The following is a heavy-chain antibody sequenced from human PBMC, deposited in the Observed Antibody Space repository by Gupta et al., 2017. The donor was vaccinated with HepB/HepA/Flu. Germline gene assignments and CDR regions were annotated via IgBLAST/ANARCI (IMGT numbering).Heavy chain of an antibody. CDR3: ARHWRINDWFDP. D-gene: IGHD3-10*01. CDR1: GGSITSSNYY. Sequence: QLQLQESGPGLVKPSETLSLTCTVSGGSITSSNYYWGWIRQPPGKGLEWIGSIYYSGSTYYNPSLKSRVTISVDTSKNQFSLKLSSVTAADTALYSCARHWRINDWFDPWGQGTLVTVSS. CDR2: IYYSGST. J-gene: IGHJ5*02. V-gene: IGHV4-39*01.